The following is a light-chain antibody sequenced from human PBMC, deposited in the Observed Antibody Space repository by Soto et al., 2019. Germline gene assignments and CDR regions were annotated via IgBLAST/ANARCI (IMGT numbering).Light chain of an antibody. V-gene: IGKV3-11*01. CDR2: DAS. CDR3: KQRSNWPGT. J-gene: IGKJ5*01. CDR1: QSVSSN. Sequence: VMTQSPATLSVSPGEGATLSCRASQSVSSNLVWYQQKPGQAPRLLIYDASNRATGIQARFSGSGSGTDFTLTIRSLEPEDFAVYYCKQRSNWPGTFGQGTRLEIK.